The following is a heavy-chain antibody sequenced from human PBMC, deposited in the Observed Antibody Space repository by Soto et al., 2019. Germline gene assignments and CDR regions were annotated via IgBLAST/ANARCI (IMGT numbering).Heavy chain of an antibody. Sequence: QVQLVQSGAEVKKPGSSVKVSCRASGDTFSSYGLSWVRQAPGQGLEWMGGIIPLLGATNYAQKLQGRVTITEDESTNTFHMELRSLRHEDTAVYYSARGPAPYYIGSRSYYNSEYFQYWGQGTQVTVSS. D-gene: IGHD3-10*01. J-gene: IGHJ1*01. CDR2: IIPLLGAT. CDR1: GDTFSSYG. CDR3: ARGPAPYYIGSRSYYNSEYFQY. V-gene: IGHV1-69*01.